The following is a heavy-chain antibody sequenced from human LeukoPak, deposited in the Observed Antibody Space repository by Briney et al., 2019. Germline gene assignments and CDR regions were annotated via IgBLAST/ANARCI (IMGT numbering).Heavy chain of an antibody. CDR1: VFSFSGYA. D-gene: IGHD2-2*02. CDR3: AKGSRGYTNYYFDY. Sequence: GGSLRLSCASSVFSFSGYAMIWVRQAPGKGLELVSTISGSGASTFYADSVRGRFITSKDIPSNTVYLQMNSLRVEDTAVYYCAKGSRGYTNYYFDYWGQGTLVTVSS. V-gene: IGHV3-23*01. J-gene: IGHJ4*02. CDR2: ISGSGAST.